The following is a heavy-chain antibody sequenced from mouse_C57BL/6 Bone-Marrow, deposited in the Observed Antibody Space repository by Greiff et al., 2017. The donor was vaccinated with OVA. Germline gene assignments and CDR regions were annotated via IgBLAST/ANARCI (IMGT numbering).Heavy chain of an antibody. D-gene: IGHD1-1*01. CDR3: ARDRITFAY. Sequence: EVQLQQSGPELVKPGASVKISCKASGYTFTDYYMNWVKQSHGKSLEWIGAINPNYGGTSYNQKFKGKATLTVDQSSSTAYMELRSLTSEDSAVYYCARDRITFAYWGQGTLVTVSA. CDR2: INPNYGGT. CDR1: GYTFTDYY. J-gene: IGHJ3*01. V-gene: IGHV1-26*01.